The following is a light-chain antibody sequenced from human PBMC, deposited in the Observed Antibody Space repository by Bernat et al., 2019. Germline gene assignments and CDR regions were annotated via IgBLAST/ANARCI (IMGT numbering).Light chain of an antibody. J-gene: IGLJ3*02. CDR3: CSYAGRTTFWV. CDR2: GVT. Sequence: QSALTQPASVSGSPGQSITISCNGTSRDIGNYNLVSWYQHHPGTAPTLLIYGVTRRPSGVSNRFSGYKSGHTASLTISGLESDDDADYYCCSYAGRTTFWVFGGGTKLTVL. V-gene: IGLV2-23*02. CDR1: SRDIGNYNL.